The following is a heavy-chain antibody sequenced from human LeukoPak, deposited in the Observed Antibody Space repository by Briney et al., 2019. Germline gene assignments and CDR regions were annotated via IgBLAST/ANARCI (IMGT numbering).Heavy chain of an antibody. V-gene: IGHV1-18*01. CDR3: ARVFSSGWYGPRYYYYYMDV. D-gene: IGHD6-19*01. J-gene: IGHJ6*03. Sequence: ASVKVSCKASGYTFTSYGISWVRQAPGQGLEWMGWISAYNGNTNYAQKLQGRVTMTTDTSTSTAYMELRSLRSDDTAVYYCARVFSSGWYGPRYYYYYMDVWGKGTTVTISS. CDR2: ISAYNGNT. CDR1: GYTFTSYG.